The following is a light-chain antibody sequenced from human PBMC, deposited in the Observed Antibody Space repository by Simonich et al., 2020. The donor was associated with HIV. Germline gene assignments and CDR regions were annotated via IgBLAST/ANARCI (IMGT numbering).Light chain of an antibody. CDR1: SSNVGTNT. CDR3: AAWDDSLKGFYV. CDR2: SNN. Sequence: QSVLTQPPSASGTPGQRVTISCSGSSSNVGTNTVNWYQQRPGTAPKLVIYSNNQRPSGVPDRLSGSKSGTSASLAISGLQSEDEADYYCAAWDDSLKGFYVFGTGTKVTVL. J-gene: IGLJ1*01. V-gene: IGLV1-44*01.